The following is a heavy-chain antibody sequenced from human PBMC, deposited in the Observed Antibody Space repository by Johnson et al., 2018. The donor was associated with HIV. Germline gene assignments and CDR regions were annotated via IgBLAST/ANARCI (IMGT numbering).Heavy chain of an antibody. CDR3: ARIGLPYYYGSGSYSHDAFDI. V-gene: IGHV3-30*04. CDR2: ISYAGRNK. CDR1: GFTFSSYA. D-gene: IGHD3-10*01. Sequence: QVQLVESGGGVVQPGRSLSLSCAASGFTFSSYAMNWVRQDPGKGLEWVAVISYAGRNKEYADSVKGRCTISRDNSKNTLFLQMNSLRPEDTAVYYCARIGLPYYYGSGSYSHDAFDIWGQGTMVTVSS. J-gene: IGHJ3*02.